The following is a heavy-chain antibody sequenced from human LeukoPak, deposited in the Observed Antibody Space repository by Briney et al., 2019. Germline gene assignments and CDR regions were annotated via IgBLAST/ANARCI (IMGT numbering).Heavy chain of an antibody. CDR1: RFSLSTSGMR. CDR2: IDWDDDK. Sequence: SGPALVKPTQTVTLTCTFSRFSLSTSGMRVSWIRQPPGKAREKLDRIDWDDDKFYSTSLKTKLTISKDTSKNQVVLTMTNMDPVDTATYYCAREDSSGWYGIGAAFDIWGQGTMVTVSS. D-gene: IGHD6-19*01. J-gene: IGHJ3*02. V-gene: IGHV2-70*04. CDR3: AREDSSGWYGIGAAFDI.